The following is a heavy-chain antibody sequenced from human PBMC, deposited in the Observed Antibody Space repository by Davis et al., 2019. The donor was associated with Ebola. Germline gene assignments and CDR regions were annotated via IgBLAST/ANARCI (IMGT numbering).Heavy chain of an antibody. V-gene: IGHV5-10-1*01. CDR1: GYSFTSYW. CDR3: ARTRGYSSSWCDY. J-gene: IGHJ4*02. Sequence: GESLKISCKGSGYSFTSYWISWVRQMPGKGLEWMGRIDPSDSYTNYSPSFQGHVTISADKSISTAYLQWSSLKASDTAMYYCARTRGYSSSWCDYWGQGTLVTVSS. CDR2: IDPSDSYT. D-gene: IGHD6-13*01.